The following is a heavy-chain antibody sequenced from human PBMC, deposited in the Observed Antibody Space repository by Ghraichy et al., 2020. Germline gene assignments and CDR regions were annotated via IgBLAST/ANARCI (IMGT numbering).Heavy chain of an antibody. V-gene: IGHV3-7*01. CDR1: GFTFSSYW. CDR3: ARTDHYYYAMDV. CDR2: IKQDGSEK. Sequence: ETLSLTCAASGFTFSSYWMSWVRQAPGEGLEWLANIKQDGSEKYYVDSVKGRFTTSSNNAKNALYLQMNSLRAEDTAVYYCARTDHYYYAMDVWGQGTTVTGSS. J-gene: IGHJ6*02.